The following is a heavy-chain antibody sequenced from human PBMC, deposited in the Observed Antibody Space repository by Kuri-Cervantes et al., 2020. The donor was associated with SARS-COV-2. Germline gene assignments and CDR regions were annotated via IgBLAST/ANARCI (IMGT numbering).Heavy chain of an antibody. Sequence: GGSLRLSCRGSGYRFTNYWIAWLRQLPGKGLEWMGIIYPGDSETKDSPSFQGQVTFSADWSISTVYLQFNSQKASDTAMYYCARQSPCAKSGSYAYFLDLWGQGTLVTVSS. CDR1: GYRFTNYW. CDR2: IYPGDSET. J-gene: IGHJ5*02. D-gene: IGHD3-3*01. CDR3: ARQSPCAKSGSYAYFLDL. V-gene: IGHV5-51*01.